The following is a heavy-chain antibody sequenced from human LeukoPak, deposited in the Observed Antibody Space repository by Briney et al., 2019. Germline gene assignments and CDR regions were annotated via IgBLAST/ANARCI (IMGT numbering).Heavy chain of an antibody. V-gene: IGHV4-39*01. D-gene: IGHD5-12*01. CDR3: ARLRSGYDSRPLGMDV. Sequence: SETLSLTCTVSGGSISSSSYYWGWIRQPPGKGLEWIGSIYYSGSTYYNPSLKSRVTISVDTSKNQFSLKLSSVTAADTAVYYCARLRSGYDSRPLGMDVWGQGTTVTVSS. CDR2: IYYSGST. J-gene: IGHJ6*02. CDR1: GGSISSSSYY.